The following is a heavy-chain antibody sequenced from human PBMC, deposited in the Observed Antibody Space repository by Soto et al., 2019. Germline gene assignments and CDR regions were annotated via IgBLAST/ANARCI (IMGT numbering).Heavy chain of an antibody. Sequence: QVQLVQSGAEVKKPGASVKVSCKASGYTFTSYYMHWVRQAPGQGLEWMGIINPSGGSTSYAQKFQGRVTMTRDTSTSTVYKELSSLSSEDTAVYYCARRRVIAAAGFDFWGQGTLVTVSS. CDR2: INPSGGST. V-gene: IGHV1-46*01. CDR3: ARRRVIAAAGFDF. D-gene: IGHD6-13*01. CDR1: GYTFTSYY. J-gene: IGHJ4*02.